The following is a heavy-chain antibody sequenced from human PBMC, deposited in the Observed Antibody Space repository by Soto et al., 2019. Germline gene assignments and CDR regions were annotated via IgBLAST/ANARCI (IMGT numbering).Heavy chain of an antibody. J-gene: IGHJ3*02. V-gene: IGHV3-23*01. Sequence: PGGSLRLSSVASGFPFSSYAMSWVRQTPGMGLEWVSGISGSGGRTYYADSVKGRFTISRDNSNNTLSLQMHILRVEDTAVYFCAKGGYYSLFDIWGQGTMVTVSS. D-gene: IGHD3-16*01. CDR3: AKGGYYSLFDI. CDR1: GFPFSSYA. CDR2: ISGSGGRT.